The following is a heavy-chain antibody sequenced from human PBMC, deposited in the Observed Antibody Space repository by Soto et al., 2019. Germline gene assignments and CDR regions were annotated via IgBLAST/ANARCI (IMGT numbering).Heavy chain of an antibody. J-gene: IGHJ4*02. CDR3: ARESSGCSSTSCYLLYYFDY. CDR2: IKQDGSEK. D-gene: IGHD2-2*01. Sequence: EVQLVESGGGLVQPGGSLRLSCAASGFTFSSYWMSWVRQAPGKGQEWVANIKQDGSEKYYVDSVKGRFTISRDNAKNSLYLQMNSLRAEDTAVYYCARESSGCSSTSCYLLYYFDYWGQGTLVTVSS. CDR1: GFTFSSYW. V-gene: IGHV3-7*03.